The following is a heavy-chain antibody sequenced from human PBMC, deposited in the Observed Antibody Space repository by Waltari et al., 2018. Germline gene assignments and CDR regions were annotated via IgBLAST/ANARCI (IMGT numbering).Heavy chain of an antibody. CDR1: GFPFSTFT. J-gene: IGHJ6*02. V-gene: IGHV3-23*01. CDR3: AKDEGARLAPTFGMDA. Sequence: EMQLLESGGALVQPGGSLRLSCAASGFPFSTFTMNWVRQAPGQGWGGCAVMTASGLMDYGDSWKGRFTISRDNSKNTLYLQMYRLRVEDTARYYCAKDEGARLAPTFGMDAWGQGTTVIVSS. CDR2: MTASGLM. D-gene: IGHD6-6*01.